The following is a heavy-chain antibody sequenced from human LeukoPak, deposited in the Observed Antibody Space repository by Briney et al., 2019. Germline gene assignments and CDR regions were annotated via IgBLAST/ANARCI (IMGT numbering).Heavy chain of an antibody. D-gene: IGHD5-12*01. V-gene: IGHV1-2*02. CDR2: INPNSGGT. Sequence: ASVKVSCKASGYTFTGYYMHWVRQAPGQGLEWMGWINPNSGGTNYAQKFQGRVTMTRDTSISTAYMELSRLRSDDTAVYYCARTRGKGGYSGYDYGYWGQGTLATVSS. CDR3: ARTRGKGGYSGYDYGY. J-gene: IGHJ4*02. CDR1: GYTFTGYY.